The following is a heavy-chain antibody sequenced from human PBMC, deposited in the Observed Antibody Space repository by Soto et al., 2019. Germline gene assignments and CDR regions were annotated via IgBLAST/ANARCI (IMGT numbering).Heavy chain of an antibody. CDR2: IKSMTDGGTK. Sequence: EVQLEESGGGLVKPGGSLRLSCVASGFSFSSTWMSWVRQAPGRGLEWLGRIKSMTDGGTKDYAASVKGRFTISRDDSTNTLYLQMHSLITEETAVYYCFADRTSSPVDSWGQGTLVTVSS. D-gene: IGHD6-13*01. J-gene: IGHJ4*02. CDR3: FADRTSSPVDS. CDR1: GFSFSSTW. V-gene: IGHV3-15*01.